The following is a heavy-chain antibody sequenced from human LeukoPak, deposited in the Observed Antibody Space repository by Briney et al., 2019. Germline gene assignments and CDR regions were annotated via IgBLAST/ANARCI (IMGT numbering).Heavy chain of an antibody. D-gene: IGHD5-18*01. Sequence: PGGSLRLPCVASGFTYNSHAMSWVRQAPGKGLEGVSGISANGANTYYTDSVRGRFTISRDNSKNTVYLQMSSLSAEDTAIYYCAKDQGFSYYYLDYWGQGILVTVSS. V-gene: IGHV3-23*01. CDR1: GFTYNSHA. CDR2: ISANGANT. J-gene: IGHJ4*02. CDR3: AKDQGFSYYYLDY.